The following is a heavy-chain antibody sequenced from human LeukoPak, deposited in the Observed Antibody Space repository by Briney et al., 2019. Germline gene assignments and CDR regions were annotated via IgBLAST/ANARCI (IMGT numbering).Heavy chain of an antibody. V-gene: IGHV1-18*01. D-gene: IGHD3-22*01. Sequence: ASVKVSCKASGYTFTNYGISWVRQAPGQGLEWMGWISTYSGTPNYAQKLQGRVTMTTDTSTNTAYMELSSLRSEDTAVYYCATIDGHYDSSGYWGQGTLVIVSS. CDR3: ATIDGHYDSSGY. J-gene: IGHJ4*02. CDR1: GYTFTNYG. CDR2: ISTYSGTP.